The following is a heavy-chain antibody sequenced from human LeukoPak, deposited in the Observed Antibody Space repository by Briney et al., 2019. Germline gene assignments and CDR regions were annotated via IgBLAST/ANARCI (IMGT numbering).Heavy chain of an antibody. CDR1: GFTFTSSA. V-gene: IGHV1-58*02. CDR3: AADMWEPDAFDI. CDR2: IVVGSGNT. Sequence: SVKVSCKASGFTFTSSAMQWVRQARGQRLEWIGWIVVGSGNTNYAQKFQERVTITRDMSTSTAYMELSSLRSEDTAVYYCAADMWEPDAFDIWGQGTVVTVSS. D-gene: IGHD1-26*01. J-gene: IGHJ3*02.